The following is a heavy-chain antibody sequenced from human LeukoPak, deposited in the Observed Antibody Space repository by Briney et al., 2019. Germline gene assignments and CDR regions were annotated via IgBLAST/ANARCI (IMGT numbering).Heavy chain of an antibody. D-gene: IGHD1-26*01. Sequence: GASVKVSCKASGYTFTSYGISWVRQAPGQGLEGMGWISVYNGNTNYVQNLQGTVTMTTDTSTSTAYLELWSLRSDDTAIYYCARDWGSRGSPGYFDDWGQGTLVTVSS. CDR1: GYTFTSYG. V-gene: IGHV1-18*01. J-gene: IGHJ4*02. CDR2: ISVYNGNT. CDR3: ARDWGSRGSPGYFDD.